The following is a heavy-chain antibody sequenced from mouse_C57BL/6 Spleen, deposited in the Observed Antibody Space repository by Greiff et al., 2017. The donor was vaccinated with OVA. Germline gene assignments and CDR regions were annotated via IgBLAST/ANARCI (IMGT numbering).Heavy chain of an antibody. D-gene: IGHD3-2*02. Sequence: QVQLQQSGAELVKPGASVKMSCKASGYTFTSYWITWVKQRPGQGLEWIGDIYPGSGSTNYNEKFKSKATLTVDTSSSTAYMQLSSLTSEDSAVYYCARGGSGYVRYAMDYWGQGTSVTVSS. J-gene: IGHJ4*01. V-gene: IGHV1-55*01. CDR2: IYPGSGST. CDR1: GYTFTSYW. CDR3: ARGGSGYVRYAMDY.